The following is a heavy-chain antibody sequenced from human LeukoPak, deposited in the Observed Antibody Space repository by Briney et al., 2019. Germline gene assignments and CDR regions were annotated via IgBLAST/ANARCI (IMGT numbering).Heavy chain of an antibody. V-gene: IGHV4-59*08. J-gene: IGHJ4*02. Sequence: SETLSLTCTVSGGSISSYYWSWIRQPPEKGLEWIGYIYYSGSTYYNPSLKSRVTISVDTSKNQFSLKLSSVTAADTAVYYCARAPYYYDSSGYYYGGIDYWGQGTLVTVSS. CDR2: IYYSGST. D-gene: IGHD3-22*01. CDR3: ARAPYYYDSSGYYYGGIDY. CDR1: GGSISSYY.